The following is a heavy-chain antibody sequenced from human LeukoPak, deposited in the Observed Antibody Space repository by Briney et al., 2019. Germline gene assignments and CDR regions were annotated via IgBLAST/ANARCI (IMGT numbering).Heavy chain of an antibody. V-gene: IGHV4-61*02. J-gene: IGHJ3*02. CDR3: ARAVTGIAVAGTHAFDI. Sequence: PSQTLSLTCTVSGGPISSGSYYWSWIRQPAGKGLEWIGRIYTSGSTNYNPSLKSRVTISVDTSKNQFSLKLSSVIAADTAVYYCARAVTGIAVAGTHAFDIWGQGTMDTVSS. CDR1: GGPISSGSYY. CDR2: IYTSGST. D-gene: IGHD6-19*01.